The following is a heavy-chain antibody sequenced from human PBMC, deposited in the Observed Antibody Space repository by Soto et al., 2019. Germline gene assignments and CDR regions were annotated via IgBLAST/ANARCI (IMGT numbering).Heavy chain of an antibody. CDR1: GFTFSTYA. CDR3: ARLMYSGSSCSCFVEH. J-gene: IGHJ4*02. D-gene: IGHD2-8*01. CDR2: LGGSGVSK. V-gene: IGHV3-23*01. Sequence: EVQLLESGGGLVQPGGALRLSCVASGFTFSTYAMSWDRQAPGKGPEWVSVLGGSGVSKYYADSVQGRFTISRDNSKNTLYLQMNSLRAEDTAFYYFARLMYSGSSCSCFVEHWAQGSLVTVSS.